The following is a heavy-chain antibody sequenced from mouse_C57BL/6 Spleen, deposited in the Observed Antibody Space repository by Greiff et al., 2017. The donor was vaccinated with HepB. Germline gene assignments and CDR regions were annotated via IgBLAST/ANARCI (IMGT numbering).Heavy chain of an antibody. CDR1: GYSFTGYY. CDR3: ARYPYGNHPMDY. J-gene: IGHJ4*01. Sequence: VQLQQSGPELVKPGASVKISCKASGYSFTGYYMNWVKQSPEKSLEWIGEINPSTGGTTYNQKFKAKATLTVDKSSSTAYMQLKSLTSEDSAVYYCARYPYGNHPMDYWGQGTSVTVSS. V-gene: IGHV1-42*01. D-gene: IGHD2-1*01. CDR2: INPSTGGT.